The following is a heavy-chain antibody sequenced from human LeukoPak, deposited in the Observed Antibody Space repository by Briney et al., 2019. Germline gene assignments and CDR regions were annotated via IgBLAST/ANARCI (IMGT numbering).Heavy chain of an antibody. CDR3: AKNLDIVVVTAHPASNWFDP. V-gene: IGHV3-74*01. Sequence: PGGSLRLSCAASGFTFSSLWMHWVRQAPGKGLVWVSYINSDGSSTSYADSVKGRFTISRDNAKNTLYLQMNSLRAEDTAVYYCAKNLDIVVVTAHPASNWFDPWGQGTLVTVSS. CDR2: INSDGSST. J-gene: IGHJ5*02. CDR1: GFTFSSLW. D-gene: IGHD2-21*02.